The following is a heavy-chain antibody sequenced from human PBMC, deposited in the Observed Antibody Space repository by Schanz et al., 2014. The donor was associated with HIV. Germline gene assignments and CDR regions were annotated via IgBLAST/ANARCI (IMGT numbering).Heavy chain of an antibody. CDR1: GFTFDDYA. Sequence: EVQLVESGGGLVQPGRSLRLSCAASGFTFDDYAMHWVRQAPGKGLEWVSGISWNSGRIGYADSVKGRFTISRDNAKNSLYLQMNSLRAEDTALYYCAKASVEMLGSYFNYGMDVWGQGTTVTVSS. V-gene: IGHV3-9*01. J-gene: IGHJ6*02. CDR3: AKASVEMLGSYFNYGMDV. D-gene: IGHD3-10*01. CDR2: ISWNSGRI.